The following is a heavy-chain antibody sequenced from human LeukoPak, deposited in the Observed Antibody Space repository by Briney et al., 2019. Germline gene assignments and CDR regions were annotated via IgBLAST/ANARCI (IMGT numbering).Heavy chain of an antibody. CDR1: GLTLRSYG. CDR3: VAAVAEGWFDP. CDR2: IWHDGIQK. Sequence: GGSLRLSCEASGLTLRSYGMHWVRQAPGKGLQWVAVIWHDGIQKYYLDSVKGRFTISRDTSKNMLYMQMNSLRAEDTAVYYCVAAVAEGWFDPWGQGTLVTVSS. J-gene: IGHJ5*02. V-gene: IGHV3-33*01. D-gene: IGHD6-13*01.